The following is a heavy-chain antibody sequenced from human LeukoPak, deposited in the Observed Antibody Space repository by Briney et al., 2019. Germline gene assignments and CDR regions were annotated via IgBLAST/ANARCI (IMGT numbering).Heavy chain of an antibody. CDR1: GFTFSSYS. V-gene: IGHV3-48*01. CDR2: ISSSSSTI. Sequence: GGSLRLSCAASGFTFSSYSMNWVRQAPGKGLEWVSYISSSSSTIYYADSVKGRFTISRDNAKNSLYLQMNSLRAEDTAVYYCARVLHKRNYDSSDYYGYWGQGILVTVSS. CDR3: ARVLHKRNYDSSDYYGY. D-gene: IGHD3-22*01. J-gene: IGHJ4*02.